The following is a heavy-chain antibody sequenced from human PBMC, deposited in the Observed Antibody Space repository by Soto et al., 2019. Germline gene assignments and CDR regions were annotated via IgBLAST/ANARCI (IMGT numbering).Heavy chain of an antibody. D-gene: IGHD3-10*01. Sequence: QVQLVQSGADVKKPGSSVKVSCQASGVTFSSETLGWVRQAPGQGLEWVGGIIPLFGTASYAQKFQGRVTITPDESTSTVYMELSRLRSDDTAVYFWATELGENPASPFDAWGQGTLVTVSS. CDR3: ATELGENPASPFDA. J-gene: IGHJ4*02. V-gene: IGHV1-69*01. CDR2: IIPLFGTA. CDR1: GVTFSSET.